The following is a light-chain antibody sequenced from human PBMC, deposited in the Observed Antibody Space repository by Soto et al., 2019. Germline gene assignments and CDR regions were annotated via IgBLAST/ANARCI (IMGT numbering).Light chain of an antibody. V-gene: IGLV2-8*01. CDR2: EVN. CDR3: SSFVGAPVI. J-gene: IGLJ2*01. CDR1: STDVGEYNY. Sequence: QSVLTQPPSASGSPGQSVTIPCAETSTDVGEYNYVSWYQQHPGKVPKLIIFEVNKRPSGVPDRFSGSKSGDTASLTVSGLQAEDEADYYCSSFVGAPVIFGGGTKVTVL.